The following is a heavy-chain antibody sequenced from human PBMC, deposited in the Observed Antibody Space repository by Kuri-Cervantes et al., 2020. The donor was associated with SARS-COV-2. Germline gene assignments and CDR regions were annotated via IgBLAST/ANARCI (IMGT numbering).Heavy chain of an antibody. CDR3: AREGPTATLYP. CDR2: ISSSSSTI. J-gene: IGHJ5*02. V-gene: IGHV3-48*01. D-gene: IGHD2-2*01. Sequence: GGSLRLSCAASGFTFSSYSMNWVRQAPGKGLEWVSYISSSSSTIYYADSVKGRFTISRDNAKNPLNLQMNSLRAEDTAVYYCAREGPTATLYPWGQGTLVTVSS. CDR1: GFTFSSYS.